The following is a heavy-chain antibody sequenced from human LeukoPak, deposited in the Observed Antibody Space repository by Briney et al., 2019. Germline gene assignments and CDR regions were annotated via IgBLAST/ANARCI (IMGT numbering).Heavy chain of an antibody. V-gene: IGHV1-18*01. CDR1: LYAFPPYG. CDR2: KCPQNGHT. D-gene: IGHD6-19*01. J-gene: IGHJ4*02. CDR3: ARDRQCGY. Sequence: ASENVSRTSSLYAFPPYGISWVRHAPRHGLVWMGEKCPQNGHTNYTQKLQGRLTITTDTYTGTAYMERRSLGSDDRAGYYCARDRQCGYWGQGTLVTVSS.